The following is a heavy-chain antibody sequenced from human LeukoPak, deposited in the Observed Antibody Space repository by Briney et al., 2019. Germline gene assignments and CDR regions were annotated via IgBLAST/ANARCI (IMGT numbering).Heavy chain of an antibody. D-gene: IGHD6-13*01. J-gene: IGHJ4*02. CDR2: IIPIFGTT. Sequence: GASVKASCKASGGTFSTYAISWVRQAPGQGLEWMGGIIPIFGTTNYAQKFQGRVTIAADESTSTAYMELSSLRSEDTAVYYCARGNSSSWEFDFWGQGTLVTVSS. CDR1: GGTFSTYA. V-gene: IGHV1-69*13. CDR3: ARGNSSSWEFDF.